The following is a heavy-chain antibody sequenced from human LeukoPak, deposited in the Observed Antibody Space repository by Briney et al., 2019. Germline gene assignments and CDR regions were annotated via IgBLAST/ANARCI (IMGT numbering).Heavy chain of an antibody. CDR1: GGSISSSSYY. Sequence: SETLSLTCTVSGGSISSSSYYWGWIRQPPGKGLEWIGSIYYSGSTYYNPSLKSRVTISVDTSKDQFSLKLSSVTAADTAVYYCARDPRYCGGDCYSFDPWGQGTLVTVSS. V-gene: IGHV4-39*07. D-gene: IGHD2-21*02. CDR2: IYYSGST. CDR3: ARDPRYCGGDCYSFDP. J-gene: IGHJ5*02.